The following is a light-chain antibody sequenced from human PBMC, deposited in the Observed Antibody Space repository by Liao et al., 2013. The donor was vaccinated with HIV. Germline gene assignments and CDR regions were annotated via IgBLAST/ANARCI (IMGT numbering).Light chain of an antibody. Sequence: SYVLTQPPSVSVAPGKTARITCGGNNIGSQSVHWFQQKPGQATVLVIYYDSERPSGISERFSGSNSGNTATLTISRVEAGDEADYYCQVWDSSSDQGVFGTGTKVTVL. CDR1: NIGSQS. CDR3: QVWDSSSDQGV. V-gene: IGLV3-21*04. CDR2: YDS. J-gene: IGLJ1*01.